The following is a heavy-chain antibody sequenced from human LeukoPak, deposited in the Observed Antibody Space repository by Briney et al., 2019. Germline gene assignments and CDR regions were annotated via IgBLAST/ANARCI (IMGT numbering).Heavy chain of an antibody. D-gene: IGHD6-13*01. Sequence: PGGSQRLSCAASGFTFKSYAMSWVRQAPGKGLEWVAVMSYDGSNKYYADSVKGRFTISRDNSKNTLYLQMNSLRTEDTAVYYCASQIAAAGRDTFQHWGQGTLVTVSS. CDR1: GFTFKSYA. CDR3: ASQIAAAGRDTFQH. J-gene: IGHJ1*01. V-gene: IGHV3-30-3*01. CDR2: MSYDGSNK.